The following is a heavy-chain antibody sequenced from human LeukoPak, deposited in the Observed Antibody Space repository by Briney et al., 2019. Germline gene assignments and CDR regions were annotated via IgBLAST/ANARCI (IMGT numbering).Heavy chain of an antibody. D-gene: IGHD2-15*01. CDR3: AAAPNENFFDF. Sequence: PGGSLRLSCAASGFTFSSYSMNWVRQAPGKGLEWVSSISSSSSYIYYADSVKGRFTISRDNAKNSLYLQMNSLRAEDTAVYFCAAAPNENFFDFWGQGTLVTVSS. J-gene: IGHJ4*02. CDR1: GFTFSSYS. V-gene: IGHV3-21*01. CDR2: ISSSSSYI.